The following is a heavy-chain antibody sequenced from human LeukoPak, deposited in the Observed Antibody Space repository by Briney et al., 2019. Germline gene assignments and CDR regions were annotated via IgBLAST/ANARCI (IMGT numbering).Heavy chain of an antibody. D-gene: IGHD3-10*01. CDR1: GFTVSSNY. CDR2: IYSGGST. CDR3: ARESGELFRWFDP. Sequence: GGSLRLSCAASGFTVSSNYMSWVRQAPGKGLEWVSVIYSGGSTYYADSVKGRFTISRDNSRNTLYLQMNSLRAEDTAVYYCARESGELFRWFDPWGQGTRVTVSS. V-gene: IGHV3-53*01. J-gene: IGHJ5*02.